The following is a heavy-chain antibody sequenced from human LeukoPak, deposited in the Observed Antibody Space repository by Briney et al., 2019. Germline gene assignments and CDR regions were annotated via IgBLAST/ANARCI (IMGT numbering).Heavy chain of an antibody. CDR3: AKDLGRYRNNFFDY. CDR1: GFTLSRYD. Sequence: GGSLRLSCAASGFTLSRYDMHWVRQPTGKGLEWVSGIGAAGDLYYPGSVKGRFTISRDDSKNTLYLQMNSLRADDTAVYYCAKDLGRYRNNFFDYWGQGNLVTVSS. CDR2: IGAAGDL. V-gene: IGHV3-13*01. D-gene: IGHD1-26*01. J-gene: IGHJ4*02.